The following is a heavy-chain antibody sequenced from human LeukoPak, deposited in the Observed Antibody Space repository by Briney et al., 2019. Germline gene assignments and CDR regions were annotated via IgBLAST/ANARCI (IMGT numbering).Heavy chain of an antibody. D-gene: IGHD2-2*01. CDR2: IRSKANSYVT. Sequence: PGGSLRLSCAASGFTFSGSAMHWVRPASGKGLAWVGRIRSKANSYVTAYAAPVTGRFTISRDDSSNTAYLQMNSLKTEDTAVYYCTRHSDTYCSRANCYVDNFYGLDVWGQGTRVTVSS. CDR3: TRHSDTYCSRANCYVDNFYGLDV. V-gene: IGHV3-73*01. CDR1: GFTFSGSA. J-gene: IGHJ6*02.